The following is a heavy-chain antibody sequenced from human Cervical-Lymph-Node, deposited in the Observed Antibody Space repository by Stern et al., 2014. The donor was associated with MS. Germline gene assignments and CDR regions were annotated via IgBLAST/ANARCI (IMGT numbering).Heavy chain of an antibody. V-gene: IGHV1-69*01. D-gene: IGHD6-19*01. CDR2: TMPIFGTP. Sequence: QMQLVQSGAEVKKPGSSVKVSCRASGGTFSSYAISWVRQAPGQGLEWMGGTMPIFGTPNYAQKFQGRVTITADESTSTAYMELSSLTSQDTAVYYCARDGLVVAGTDAFDIWGQGTVVTVSS. J-gene: IGHJ3*02. CDR1: GGTFSSYA. CDR3: ARDGLVVAGTDAFDI.